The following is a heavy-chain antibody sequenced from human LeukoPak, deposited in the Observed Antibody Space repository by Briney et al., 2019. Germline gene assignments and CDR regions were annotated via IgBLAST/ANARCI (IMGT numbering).Heavy chain of an antibody. D-gene: IGHD2-15*01. CDR3: ARGPLRAANFDF. CDR1: GFTFSSYT. CDR2: ICGGSGYI. J-gene: IGHJ4*02. Sequence: GRSLRLSCALSGFTFSSYTINWVRHAPGRGLGWVSSICGGSGYILYAGSVKGRFTISRDNAKSSLYLQMTSLGAEDTAVYYCARGPLRAANFDFWGQGTLVTVSS. V-gene: IGHV3-21*06.